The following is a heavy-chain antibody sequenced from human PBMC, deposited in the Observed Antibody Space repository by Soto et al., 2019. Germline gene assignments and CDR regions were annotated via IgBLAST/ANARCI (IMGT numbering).Heavy chain of an antibody. Sequence: GGSLRLSCTASGFTFSSYAMRWVRQAPGKGLEYVSAISSNGGSTYYADSVKGRFTISRDNSKNTLYLQMSSLRAEDTAVYYCVKEGLGSSALNYYDILTGSIRPFDYWGQGTLVTAPQ. V-gene: IGHV3-64D*06. CDR1: GFTFSSYA. CDR2: ISSNGGST. CDR3: VKEGLGSSALNYYDILTGSIRPFDY. D-gene: IGHD3-9*01. J-gene: IGHJ4*02.